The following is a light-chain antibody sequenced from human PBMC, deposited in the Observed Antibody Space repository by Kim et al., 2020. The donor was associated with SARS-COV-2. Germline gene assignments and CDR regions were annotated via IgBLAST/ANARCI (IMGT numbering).Light chain of an antibody. V-gene: IGLV6-57*01. Sequence: NFMLTQPHSVSESPGKTVTISCTRSSGSITSNFVQWYQQRPGSSPTAVIYEDYQRPSGVPDRFSGSIDSSSNSASLTISGLKTEDEADYYCQSYYSSIWVFSGGTKVTVL. J-gene: IGLJ3*02. CDR2: EDY. CDR3: QSYYSSIWV. CDR1: SGSITSNF.